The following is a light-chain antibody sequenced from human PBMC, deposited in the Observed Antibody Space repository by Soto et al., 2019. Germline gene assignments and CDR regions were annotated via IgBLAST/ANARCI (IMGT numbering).Light chain of an antibody. Sequence: QSALTQPASVSGSPGQSITISCTGTSSDVGGYNYVSWYQHHPGKAPKLIIYDVSNRPSGVSIRFSASKSDNTASLTISGLQPEDEADYHCSSYTTSNTRQIVFGTGTKFTVL. CDR3: SSYTTSNTRQIV. CDR2: DVS. V-gene: IGLV2-14*03. J-gene: IGLJ1*01. CDR1: SSDVGGYNY.